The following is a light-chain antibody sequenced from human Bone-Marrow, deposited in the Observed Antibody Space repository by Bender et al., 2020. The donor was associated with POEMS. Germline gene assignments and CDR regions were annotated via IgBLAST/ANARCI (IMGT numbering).Light chain of an antibody. J-gene: IGLJ2*01. CDR3: CSYAGSYTFVV. Sequence: QSALTQSRSVSGSPGQSVTISCTGTSGDVGGYNYVSWYEQHPGKAPKLIIYDVSERPSGVPDRFSGSKSGNTASLTISGLQAEDEADYYCCSYAGSYTFVVFGGGTKLTVL. CDR1: SGDVGGYNY. CDR2: DVS. V-gene: IGLV2-11*01.